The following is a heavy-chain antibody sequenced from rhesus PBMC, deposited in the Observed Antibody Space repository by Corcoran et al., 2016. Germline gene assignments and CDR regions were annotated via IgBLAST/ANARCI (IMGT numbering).Heavy chain of an antibody. J-gene: IGHJ4*01. CDR2: IYGIRRST. CDR3: AREGTVSYFDH. CDR1: GGSISDNYY. D-gene: IGHD5-24*01. V-gene: IGHV4S9*01. Sequence: QVQLQESGPGLVKPSETLSLTCAVSGGSISDNYYWNWIRQPPGKGLEWSGNIYGIRRSTAYTPSLESRVTNSEDTARSQFSLKLSSVTAADTAVYFCAREGTVSYFDHWGQGVLVTVSS.